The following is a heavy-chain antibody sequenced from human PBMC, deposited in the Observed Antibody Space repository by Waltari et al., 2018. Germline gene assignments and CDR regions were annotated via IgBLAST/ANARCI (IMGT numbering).Heavy chain of an antibody. CDR2: IYHSGVT. J-gene: IGHJ1*01. CDR3: AREEQWRKYFQH. Sequence: QVQLQESGPGLVKPSETLSLTCAVSGYSISSGYYWGWIRQPPGKGLEWIGSIYHSGVTHQTPSLKSRVTISVDTSKIQFSLRLSSVTAADTAVYYCAREEQWRKYFQHWGQGTLVTVSS. D-gene: IGHD6-19*01. CDR1: GYSISSGYY. V-gene: IGHV4-38-2*02.